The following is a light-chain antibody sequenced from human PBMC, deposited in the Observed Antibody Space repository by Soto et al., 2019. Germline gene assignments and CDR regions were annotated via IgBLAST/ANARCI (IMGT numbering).Light chain of an antibody. J-gene: IGKJ4*01. V-gene: IGKV3-11*01. CDR1: QSVSSY. CDR3: QQRSNWPPT. CDR2: DAS. Sequence: EIVLTQSPATLSLSPRETATLSCTASQSVSSYLAWYQQKPGQAPTLLIYDASNRATGIPGRFSVRGSGTDFTLTIRSLEPEDWAVYYCQQRSNWPPTFGGGTKVEIK.